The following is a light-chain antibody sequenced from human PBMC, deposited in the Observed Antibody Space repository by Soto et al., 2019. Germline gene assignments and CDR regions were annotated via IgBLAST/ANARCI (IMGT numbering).Light chain of an antibody. CDR3: QHYDNWPLT. CDR1: QSINSN. Sequence: EIVMTQSPATLSVSPGERATLSCRASQSINSNLAWYQQKPGQAHRLLIYSASTRATGIPARFSGSGSGTEFTLTISSLQSEDLGVYYCQHYDNWPLTFGGGTKVEIK. J-gene: IGKJ4*01. V-gene: IGKV3-15*01. CDR2: SAS.